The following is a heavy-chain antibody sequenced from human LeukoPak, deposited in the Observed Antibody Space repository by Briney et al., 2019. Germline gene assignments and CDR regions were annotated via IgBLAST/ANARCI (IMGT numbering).Heavy chain of an antibody. CDR2: IYYTGDT. V-gene: IGHV4-59*11. Sequence: SETLSLTCTVSGVSISNHYSSWIRQPPGKGLEWIGYIYYTGDTNYNPSLKSRVTISEDTSKNQVSLELSSVTAADTAVYYCARERVAGNDYFDYWGLGTLVTVSS. J-gene: IGHJ4*02. D-gene: IGHD2-15*01. CDR3: ARERVAGNDYFDY. CDR1: GVSISNHY.